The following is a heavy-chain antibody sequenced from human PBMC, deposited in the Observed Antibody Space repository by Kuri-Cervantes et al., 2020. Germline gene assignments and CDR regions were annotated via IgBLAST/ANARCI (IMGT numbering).Heavy chain of an antibody. J-gene: IGHJ3*02. V-gene: IGHV3-30*18. D-gene: IGHD3-10*01. CDR2: ISYDGSNK. CDR3: AKYPTGIYAFTI. CDR1: GFTFSSYG. Sequence: GGSLRLSCAAYGFTFSSYGMHWVRQAPGKGLEWVAVISYDGSNKYYADSVKGRFTISRDDSKSTLYLHMNSLRVEDTAIYYCAKYPTGIYAFTIWGQGTLVTVSS.